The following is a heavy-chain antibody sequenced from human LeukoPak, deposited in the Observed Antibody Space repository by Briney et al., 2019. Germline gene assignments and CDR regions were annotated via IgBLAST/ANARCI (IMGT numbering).Heavy chain of an antibody. V-gene: IGHV3-30*04. Sequence: PGRSLRLSCAASGFTFSSYAMHWVRQARGQGLEWVAVISYDGSNKYYADSVKGRFTISRDNSKNTLYLQMNSLRAEDTAVYYCARDGVATSKEYYYYYGMDVWGQGTTVTVSS. D-gene: IGHD5-12*01. CDR2: ISYDGSNK. CDR1: GFTFSSYA. J-gene: IGHJ6*02. CDR3: ARDGVATSKEYYYYYGMDV.